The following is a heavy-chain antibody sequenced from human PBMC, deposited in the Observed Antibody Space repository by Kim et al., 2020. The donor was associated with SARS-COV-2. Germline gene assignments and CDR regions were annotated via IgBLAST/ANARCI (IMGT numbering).Heavy chain of an antibody. CDR2: ST. V-gene: IGHV4-4*02. D-gene: IGHD6-19*01. Sequence: STNYHPSLKSRVTISVDKSKNQFSLKLSSVTAADTAVYYCARGSSGTPDYWGQGTLVTVSS. J-gene: IGHJ4*02. CDR3: ARGSSGTPDY.